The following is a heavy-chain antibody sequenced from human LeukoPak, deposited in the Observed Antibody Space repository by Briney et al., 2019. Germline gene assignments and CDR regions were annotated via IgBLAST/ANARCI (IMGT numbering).Heavy chain of an antibody. CDR3: ARSLVVPAAIPNYYFDY. V-gene: IGHV4-59*12. J-gene: IGHJ4*02. CDR2: IYYTGNT. CDR1: GGSISNYY. D-gene: IGHD2-2*01. Sequence: ASETLSLTCTVSGGSISNYYWSWIRQSPGKGLEWIGYIYYTGNTNYNPSLESRVIISVDTSKNQFSLKLSSVTAADTAVYYCARSLVVPAAIPNYYFDYWGQGTLVTVSS.